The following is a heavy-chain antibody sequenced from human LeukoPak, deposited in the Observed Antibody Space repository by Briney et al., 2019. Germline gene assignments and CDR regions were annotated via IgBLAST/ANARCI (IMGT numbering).Heavy chain of an antibody. Sequence: SETLSLTYTVSGGSISSYYWSWIRQPPGEGLEWIGYIYCSGSTNYNPSLKSRVTISLDTSKNQFSLKLSSATAADTAVYYCARVVAVAGTYYYYYMDVWGKGTTVTVSS. J-gene: IGHJ6*03. CDR1: GGSISSYY. CDR2: IYCSGST. CDR3: ARVVAVAGTYYYYYMDV. D-gene: IGHD6-19*01. V-gene: IGHV4-59*01.